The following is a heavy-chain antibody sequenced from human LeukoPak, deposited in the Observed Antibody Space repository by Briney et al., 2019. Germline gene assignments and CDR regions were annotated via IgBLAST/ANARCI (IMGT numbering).Heavy chain of an antibody. CDR2: IYYSGST. Sequence: SETLSLTCTVSSGSISSGGYYWSWIRQHPGKGLEWIGYIYYSGSTYYNPSLKSQVTISVDTSKNQFSLKLSSVTAADTAVYYCASNSVAGKVLVFDYWGQGTLVTVSS. D-gene: IGHD6-19*01. V-gene: IGHV4-31*01. CDR1: SGSISSGGYY. J-gene: IGHJ4*02. CDR3: ASNSVAGKVLVFDY.